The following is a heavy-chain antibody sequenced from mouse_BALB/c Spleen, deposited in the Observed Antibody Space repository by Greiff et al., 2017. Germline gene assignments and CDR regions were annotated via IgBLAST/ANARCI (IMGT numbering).Heavy chain of an antibody. J-gene: IGHJ2*01. D-gene: IGHD1-1*01. CDR1: GFTFSSFG. CDR3: TREGEFITTVVAFDF. V-gene: IGHV5-17*02. Sequence: EVKLVESGGGLVQPGGSRKLSCAASGFTFSSFGMHWVRQAPEKGLEWVAYISSGSSTIYYADTVKGRFTISRDNPKNTLFLQMTSLRSEDTAMYYCTREGEFITTVVAFDFWGQGTTLTVSS. CDR2: ISSGSSTI.